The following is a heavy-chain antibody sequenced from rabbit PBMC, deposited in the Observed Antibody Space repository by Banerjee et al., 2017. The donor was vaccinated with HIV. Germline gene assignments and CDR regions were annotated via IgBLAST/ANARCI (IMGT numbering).Heavy chain of an antibody. Sequence: QQQLEESGGDLVKPEGSLTLTCTASGFDFSNNYWMCWVRQAPGKGLEWIACIYAGCDMAYYASWAKGRFTISKPSSTTVTLQMTSLTAADTATYFCARDRGGSYYPYYFNLWGPGTLVTVS. CDR3: ARDRGGSYYPYYFNL. D-gene: IGHD8-1*01. CDR1: GFDFSNNYW. CDR2: IYAGCDMA. J-gene: IGHJ4*01. V-gene: IGHV1S45*01.